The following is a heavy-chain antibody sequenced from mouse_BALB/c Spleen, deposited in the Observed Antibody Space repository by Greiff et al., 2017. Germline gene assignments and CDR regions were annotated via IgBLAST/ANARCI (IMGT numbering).Heavy chain of an antibody. D-gene: IGHD2-10*02. J-gene: IGHJ4*01. Sequence: DVMLVESGGGLVKPGGSLKLSCAASGFTFSSYAMSWVRQTPEKRLEWVASISSGGSTYYPDSVKGRFTISRDNARNILYLQMSSLRSEDTAMYYCAREYGNYDYAMDYWGQGTSVTVSS. CDR2: ISSGGST. V-gene: IGHV5-6-5*01. CDR1: GFTFSSYA. CDR3: AREYGNYDYAMDY.